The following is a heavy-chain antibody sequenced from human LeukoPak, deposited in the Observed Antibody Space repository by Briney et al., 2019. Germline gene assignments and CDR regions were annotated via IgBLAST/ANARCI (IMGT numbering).Heavy chain of an antibody. J-gene: IGHJ4*02. V-gene: IGHV3-21*01. CDR3: ARDPGIAAAGFDY. Sequence: GGSLRLSCAASGFTFSSYNMNWVRQTPGKGLEWVSFISSSSSYIYYADSVKGRFTISRDNAKNSLYLQMNSLRAEDTAMYYCARDPGIAAAGFDYWGQGTLVTVSS. CDR1: GFTFSSYN. CDR2: ISSSSSYI. D-gene: IGHD6-13*01.